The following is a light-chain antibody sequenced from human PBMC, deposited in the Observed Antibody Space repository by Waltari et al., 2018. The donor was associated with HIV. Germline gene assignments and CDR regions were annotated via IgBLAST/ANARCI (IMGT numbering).Light chain of an antibody. Sequence: QSALTQPASVSGSPGPSITISCTGTTSDVGGYKSVSCYQHLPGKAPKLMIYEVTNRPSGVSDRFSGSKSGNTASLTISGLQAEDEADYYCSSYTTDSTLVFGAGTKLTVL. CDR3: SSYTTDSTLV. J-gene: IGLJ3*02. CDR2: EVT. CDR1: TSDVGGYKS. V-gene: IGLV2-14*01.